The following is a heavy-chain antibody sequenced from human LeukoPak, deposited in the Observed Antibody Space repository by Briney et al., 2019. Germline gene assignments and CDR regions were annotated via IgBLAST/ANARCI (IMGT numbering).Heavy chain of an antibody. CDR2: LIGSSGST. D-gene: IGHD5-12*01. CDR1: GFTSTNYA. V-gene: IGHV3-23*01. CDR3: AKGAYDYIEMGYFDS. J-gene: IGHJ4*02. Sequence: GGSLRLSCAASGFTSTNYAMNWVRQAPGKGLEWVSVLIGSSGSTDYADSVKGRFAISRDKSKNTLFLQMNSLRAEDTAIYFCAKGAYDYIEMGYFDSWGQGTLVTVSS.